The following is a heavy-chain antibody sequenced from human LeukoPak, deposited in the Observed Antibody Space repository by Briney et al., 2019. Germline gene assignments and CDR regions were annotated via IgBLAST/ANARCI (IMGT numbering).Heavy chain of an antibody. CDR2: IFYTGST. CDR3: ARQLRGAYYYFDY. Sequence: PSETLSLTCTVPGGSITSNYWSWIRQPPGKGLEWIGYIFYTGSTNYNPSLKSRVTISVDTSKNQFSLNLSSVTAADTAIYYCARQLRGAYYYFDYWGQGTLVTVSS. J-gene: IGHJ4*02. CDR1: GGSITSNY. D-gene: IGHD3-10*01. V-gene: IGHV4-59*08.